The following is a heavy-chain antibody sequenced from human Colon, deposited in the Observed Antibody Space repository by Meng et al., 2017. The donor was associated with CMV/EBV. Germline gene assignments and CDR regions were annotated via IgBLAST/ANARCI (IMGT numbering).Heavy chain of an antibody. CDR2: IGSGGSVV. D-gene: IGHD3-22*01. CDR3: ARAEPMGHYDTGGYYLTN. V-gene: IGHV3-11*01. Sequence: GESLKISCAASGFVFRDFYMSWIRQAPGKGLEWVSYIGSGGSVVYYADSVQGRFTISRDNARNSVHLQMNSLRPEDSAVYYCARAEPMGHYDTGGYYLTNWGQGALVTVSS. J-gene: IGHJ1*01. CDR1: GFVFRDFY.